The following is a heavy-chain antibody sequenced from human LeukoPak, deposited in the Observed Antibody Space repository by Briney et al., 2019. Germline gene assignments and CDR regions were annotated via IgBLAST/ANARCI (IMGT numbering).Heavy chain of an antibody. CDR1: GFTFSSYA. CDR2: ISGSGGST. V-gene: IGHV3-23*01. J-gene: IGHJ4*02. D-gene: IGHD2-21*02. CDR3: ARGRAVTDVGIFDY. Sequence: GGSLRLSCAPSGFTFSSYAMSWVRQAPGKGLEWVSAISGSGGSTYYADSVKGRFTISRDTSKNTLYLQMSSLRAEDTAVYYCARGRAVTDVGIFDYWGQGTLVIASS.